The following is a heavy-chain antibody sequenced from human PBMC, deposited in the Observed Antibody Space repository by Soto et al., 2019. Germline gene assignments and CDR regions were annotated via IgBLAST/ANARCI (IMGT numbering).Heavy chain of an antibody. D-gene: IGHD2-21*02. CDR2: ISAYNGNT. CDR3: ARDTHIVVVTAIYYYYGMDV. CDR1: GYTFTSYG. Sequence: ASVKVSCKASGYTFTSYGISWVRQAPGQGLEWMGWISAYNGNTNYAQKLQGRVTMTTDTSTSTAYMELRSLRSDDTAVYYCARDTHIVVVTAIYYYYGMDVWGQGTTVTVS. V-gene: IGHV1-18*01. J-gene: IGHJ6*02.